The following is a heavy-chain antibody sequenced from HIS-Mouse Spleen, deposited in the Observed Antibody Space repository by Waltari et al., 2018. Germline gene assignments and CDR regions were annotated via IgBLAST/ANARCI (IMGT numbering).Heavy chain of an antibody. CDR3: ARELNY. CDR2: IYSGGST. J-gene: IGHJ4*02. V-gene: IGHV3-66*01. Sequence: EVPLVESGGGLVQPGGSLGSSCAASGSTDSSNYMSWVRQAPGKGLEWVSVIYSGGSTYYADSVKGRFTISRDNSKNTLYLQMNSLRAEDTAVYYCARELNYWGQGTLVTVSS. CDR1: GSTDSSNY.